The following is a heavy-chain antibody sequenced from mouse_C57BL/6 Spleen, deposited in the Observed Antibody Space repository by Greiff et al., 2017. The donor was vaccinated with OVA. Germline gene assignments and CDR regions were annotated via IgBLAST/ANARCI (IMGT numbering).Heavy chain of an antibody. V-gene: IGHV1-36*01. CDR3: ARSPSITTGDYFDY. Sequence: VQLKESGPVLVKPGPSVKISCKASGFTFTDYYMHWVKQSHGKSLEWIGLVYPYNGGTSYNQKFKGKATLTVDTSSSTAYMELNSLTSEDSAVYYCARSPSITTGDYFDYWGQGTTLTVSS. CDR1: GFTFTDYY. D-gene: IGHD1-1*01. CDR2: VYPYNGGT. J-gene: IGHJ2*01.